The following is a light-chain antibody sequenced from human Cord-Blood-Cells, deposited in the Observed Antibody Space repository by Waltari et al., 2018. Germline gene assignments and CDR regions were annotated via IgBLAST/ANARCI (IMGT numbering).Light chain of an antibody. V-gene: IGLV2-23*01. J-gene: IGLJ3*02. CDR2: EGS. CDR1: SSDVGSYNL. CDR3: CSYAGSSTWV. Sequence: QSALTQPAPVSGSPGQSTTISCTGTSSDVGSYNLVSLYQQQPGKAPKLMIYEGSKRPSGVSNRFSGSKSGNTASLTISGLQAEDEADYYCCSYAGSSTWVFGGGTKLTVL.